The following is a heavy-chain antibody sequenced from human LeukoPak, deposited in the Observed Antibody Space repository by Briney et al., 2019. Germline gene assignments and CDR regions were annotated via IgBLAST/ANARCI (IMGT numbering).Heavy chain of an antibody. CDR1: GFTFSIYW. CDR2: INSDATST. V-gene: IGHV3-74*01. Sequence: GGSQRLSCAASGFTFSIYWMHWVRQAPGKGLVWVSRINSDATSTTYADSVKGRFTISRDTARNTLYLQMNSLRAEDTAVYYCARVGYSYGSYYFDYWGQGTLVTVSS. D-gene: IGHD5-18*01. CDR3: ARVGYSYGSYYFDY. J-gene: IGHJ4*02.